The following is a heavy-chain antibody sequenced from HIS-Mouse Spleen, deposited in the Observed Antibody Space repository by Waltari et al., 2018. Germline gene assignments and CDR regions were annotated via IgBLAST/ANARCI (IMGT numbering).Heavy chain of an antibody. Sequence: QVQLVQSGAEVKTPGASVKVSFKAAGSTVHGCYMHWVRQAPGIGLEWMGWINPNSGGTNYAQKFQGRVTMTRDTSISTAYMELSRLRSDDTAVYYCARFRAAAGKLGSQGAFDIWGQGTMVTVSS. V-gene: IGHV1-2*02. J-gene: IGHJ3*02. D-gene: IGHD6-13*01. CDR1: GSTVHGCY. CDR2: INPNSGGT. CDR3: ARFRAAAGKLGSQGAFDI.